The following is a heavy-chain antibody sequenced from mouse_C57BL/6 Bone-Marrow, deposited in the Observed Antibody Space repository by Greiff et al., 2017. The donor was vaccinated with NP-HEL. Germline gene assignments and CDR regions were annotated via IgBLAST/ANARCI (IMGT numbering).Heavy chain of an antibody. D-gene: IGHD4-1*01. J-gene: IGHJ2*01. CDR1: GYTFTSYW. CDR2: IDPSDSYT. Sequence: VQLQQSGAELVKPGASVKLSCKASGYTFTSYWMQWVKQRPGQGLEWIGEIDPSDSYTNYNQKFKGKATLPVDTSSSTAYMQLSSLTSEDSAVYYCARRTGTDFDYWGQGTTLTVSS. CDR3: ARRTGTDFDY. V-gene: IGHV1-50*01.